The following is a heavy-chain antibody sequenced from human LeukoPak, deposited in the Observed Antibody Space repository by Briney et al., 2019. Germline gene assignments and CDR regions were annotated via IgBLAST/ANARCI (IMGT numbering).Heavy chain of an antibody. CDR3: ARVVAGRRFDP. V-gene: IGHV4-59*01. Sequence: ETLSLTCTVSGGSISSYHWGWIRQPPGKGLEWVGYIYYSGSTNYNPSLKSRVTISVDTSKIQFSLKVNSVTAADTAVYYCARVVAGRRFDPWGQGTLVTVSS. CDR2: IYYSGST. D-gene: IGHD6-19*01. J-gene: IGHJ5*02. CDR1: GGSISSYH.